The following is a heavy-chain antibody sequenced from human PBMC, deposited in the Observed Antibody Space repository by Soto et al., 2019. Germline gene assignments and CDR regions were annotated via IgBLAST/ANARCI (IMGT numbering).Heavy chain of an antibody. Sequence: GGSLRLSCAASGFTFSSYAMSWVRQAPGKGLEWVSAISGSGGSTYYADSVKGRFTISRDNSKNTLYLQMNSLRAEDTAVYYCAKVDGWGFLTGYSSNYYYYYGMDVWGQGTTVTVSS. D-gene: IGHD3-9*01. CDR3: AKVDGWGFLTGYSSNYYYYYGMDV. CDR1: GFTFSSYA. V-gene: IGHV3-23*01. J-gene: IGHJ6*02. CDR2: ISGSGGST.